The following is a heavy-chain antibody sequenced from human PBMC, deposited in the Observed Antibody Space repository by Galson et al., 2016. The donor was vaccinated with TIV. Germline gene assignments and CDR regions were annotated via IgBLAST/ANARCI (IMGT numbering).Heavy chain of an antibody. Sequence: SVKASCKASGYTFIDYYLHWVRQAPGQGLEWMAMINPGGGSTVYAQSFRDRVTVTRDTSASTIYMELRSLTSEDTAVYYCARVRSCGGDCYVFDLWGQGTMVTVSS. V-gene: IGHV1-46*01. CDR2: INPGGGST. CDR1: GYTFIDYY. CDR3: ARVRSCGGDCYVFDL. D-gene: IGHD2-21*01. J-gene: IGHJ3*01.